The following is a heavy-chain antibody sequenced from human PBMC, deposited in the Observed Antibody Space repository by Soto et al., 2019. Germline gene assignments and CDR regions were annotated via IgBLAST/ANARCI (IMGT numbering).Heavy chain of an antibody. D-gene: IGHD3-22*01. Sequence: GESLKISCKGSGYSFAGYWITWVRQEPGKGLEWMGRIDPSDSQTYYSPSFRGHVTISVTKSITTVFLQWSSLRASDTAMYYCARQIYDSDTGPNFQYYFDSWGQGTPVTVSS. CDR3: ARQIYDSDTGPNFQYYFDS. V-gene: IGHV5-10-1*01. J-gene: IGHJ4*02. CDR2: IDPSDSQT. CDR1: GYSFAGYW.